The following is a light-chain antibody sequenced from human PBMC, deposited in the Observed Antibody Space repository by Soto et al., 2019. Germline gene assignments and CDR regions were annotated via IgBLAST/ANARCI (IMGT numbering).Light chain of an antibody. V-gene: IGKV3-11*01. Sequence: EIVLTQSPATLSLSPGERATLSCRASQSVSSYLAWYQQKPGQAPRLLIYDASNRATGIPARFSGSGSGTDFTLTISRLAHEDFAVYYWQRRSNWALTFGGGTKVEIK. CDR2: DAS. J-gene: IGKJ4*01. CDR3: QRRSNWALT. CDR1: QSVSSY.